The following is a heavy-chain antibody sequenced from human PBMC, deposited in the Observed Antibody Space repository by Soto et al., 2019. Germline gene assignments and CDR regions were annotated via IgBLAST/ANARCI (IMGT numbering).Heavy chain of an antibody. J-gene: IGHJ4*02. V-gene: IGHV3-53*01. D-gene: IGHD4-17*01. CDR1: GIIVSSNY. CDR2: LYHGGST. CDR3: TRSRYGDPDY. Sequence: EVQLVQSGGGLIQPEGSLKLSCAATGIIVSSNYMSWVRQAPGKGLEWVSVLYHGGSTYYADSVKGRFTISRDNSKNTLFLQMNSLRAEDTAVYYCTRSRYGDPDYWGQGTLVTVSS.